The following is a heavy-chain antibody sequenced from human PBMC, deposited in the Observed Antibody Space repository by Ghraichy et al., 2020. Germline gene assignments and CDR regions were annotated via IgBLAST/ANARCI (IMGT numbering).Heavy chain of an antibody. Sequence: SETLSLTCTVSGGSISSYYWSWIRQPPGKGLEWIGYIYYSGSTNYNPSLKSRVTISVDTSKNQFSLKLSSVTAADTAVYYCARVQQWLAGYYFDYWGQGTLVTVSS. V-gene: IGHV4-59*01. J-gene: IGHJ4*02. D-gene: IGHD6-19*01. CDR1: GGSISSYY. CDR3: ARVQQWLAGYYFDY. CDR2: IYYSGST.